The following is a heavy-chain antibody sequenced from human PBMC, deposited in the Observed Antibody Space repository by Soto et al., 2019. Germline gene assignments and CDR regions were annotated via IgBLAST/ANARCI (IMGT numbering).Heavy chain of an antibody. D-gene: IGHD5-12*01. V-gene: IGHV4-39*01. Sequence: QLQLQESGPGLVKPSETLSLTCTVSGGSISSSSYYWGWIRQPPGKGLEWIGSIYYSGSTYYNPSLKSRVTISVDTSKNQFSLKLSSVTAADTAVYYCARRRAEGVATTYFDYWGQGTLVTVSS. CDR3: ARRRAEGVATTYFDY. CDR2: IYYSGST. J-gene: IGHJ4*02. CDR1: GGSISSSSYY.